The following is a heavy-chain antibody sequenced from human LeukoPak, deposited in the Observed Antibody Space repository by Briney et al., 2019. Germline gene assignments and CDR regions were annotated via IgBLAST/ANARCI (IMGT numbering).Heavy chain of an antibody. CDR2: INPNSGGT. J-gene: IGHJ4*02. CDR3: ARVIAVAAAMVLALEFDY. CDR1: GYTFTGYY. D-gene: IGHD5-18*01. Sequence: ASVKVSCKASGYTFTGYYMHWVREAPGQGLEWMGWINPNSGGTNYAQKFQGRVTMTRDTSISTAYMELSRLRSDDTAVYYCARVIAVAAAMVLALEFDYWGQGTLVTVSS. V-gene: IGHV1-2*02.